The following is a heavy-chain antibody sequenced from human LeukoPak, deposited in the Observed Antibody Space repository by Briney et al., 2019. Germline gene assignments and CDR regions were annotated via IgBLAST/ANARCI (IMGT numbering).Heavy chain of an antibody. CDR2: IYSGGT. D-gene: IGHD6-13*01. Sequence: SETLSLTCTVSGGSVRTYYWSWIRQSPGKGLEWIGYIYSGGTNYNPSLKSRVTISVDTSKNQFSLKLSSVTAADTAVYCCARSRGVPGVDAFDIWGQGTMVTVSS. V-gene: IGHV4-59*08. J-gene: IGHJ3*02. CDR1: GGSVRTYY. CDR3: ARSRGVPGVDAFDI.